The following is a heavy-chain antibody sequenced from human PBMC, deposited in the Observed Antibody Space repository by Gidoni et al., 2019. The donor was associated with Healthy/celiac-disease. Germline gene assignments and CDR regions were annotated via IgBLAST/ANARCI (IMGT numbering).Heavy chain of an antibody. V-gene: IGHV4-39*01. CDR3: ARGYYDFWSGYPGEAFDI. J-gene: IGHJ3*02. CDR1: GGSRRGSSYY. Sequence: QLQLLQSGPGLVTVSATLCVSCTVSGGSRRGSSYYWGWIRQPPGKGLEWIGSIYYSGSTYYNPSLKSRVTISVDTSKNQFSLKLSSVTAADTAVYYCARGYYDFWSGYPGEAFDIWGQGTMVTVSS. CDR2: IYYSGST. D-gene: IGHD3-3*01.